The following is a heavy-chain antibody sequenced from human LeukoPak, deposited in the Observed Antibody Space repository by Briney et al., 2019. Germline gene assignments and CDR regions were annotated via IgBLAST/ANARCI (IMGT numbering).Heavy chain of an antibody. CDR3: ATDLGGARGYFDY. Sequence: GGPLRLSCAASGFTFSSYGMHWVRQAPGKGLEWVAFVRPDGSNKYYADSVKGRFTISRDNSKNTLYLQMNTLRAEDTAIFYCATDLGGARGYFDYWGQGTLVTVSS. D-gene: IGHD1-26*01. V-gene: IGHV3-30*02. J-gene: IGHJ4*02. CDR1: GFTFSSYG. CDR2: VRPDGSNK.